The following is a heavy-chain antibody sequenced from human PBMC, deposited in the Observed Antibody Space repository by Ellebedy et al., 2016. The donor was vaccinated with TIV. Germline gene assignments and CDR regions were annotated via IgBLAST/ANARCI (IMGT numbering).Heavy chain of an antibody. Sequence: MPGGSLRLSCSVSGGSISSYYLTWIRQPTGKGLEWIGHIDYSGSTNYNPSLKSRVTISVDTSTNQFSLRLSSVTAADTAVYYCARTCTNALCYNYWGQGTLVTVSP. CDR3: ARTCTNALCYNY. CDR2: IDYSGST. V-gene: IGHV4-59*01. J-gene: IGHJ4*02. D-gene: IGHD2-8*01. CDR1: GGSISSYY.